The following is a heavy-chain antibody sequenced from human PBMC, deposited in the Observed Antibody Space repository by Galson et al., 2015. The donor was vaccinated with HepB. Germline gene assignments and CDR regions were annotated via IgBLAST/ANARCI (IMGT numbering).Heavy chain of an antibody. J-gene: IGHJ4*02. CDR3: ANSGSYSNFDY. CDR1: GFTFSSYE. D-gene: IGHD1-26*01. V-gene: IGHV3-48*03. Sequence: SLRLSCAASGFTFSSYEMNWVRQAPGKGLEWVSYISSSGSTIYYADSVKGRFTISRDNSKNTLYLQMNSLRAEDTAVYYCANSGSYSNFDYWGQGTLVTVSS. CDR2: ISSSGSTI.